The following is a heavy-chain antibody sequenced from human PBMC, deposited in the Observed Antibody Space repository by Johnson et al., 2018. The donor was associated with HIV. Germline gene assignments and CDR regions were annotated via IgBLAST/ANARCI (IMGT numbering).Heavy chain of an antibody. CDR3: AKAIGGHDAFDI. D-gene: IGHD3-16*01. J-gene: IGHJ3*02. V-gene: IGHV3-53*01. CDR1: GFSVTSND. CDR2: FYSDGGT. Sequence: VQLVESGGGAVQPGRSLRLSCAASGFSVTSNDMNWVRQAPGKGLEWVSGFYSDGGTYYADSVKGRVTISGDNSKNTLYLQMNSLRAEDTAVYYCAKAIGGHDAFDIWGQGTMVTVSS.